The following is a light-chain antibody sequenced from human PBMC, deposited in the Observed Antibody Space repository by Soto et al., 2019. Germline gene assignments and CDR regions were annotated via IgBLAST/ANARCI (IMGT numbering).Light chain of an antibody. Sequence: IVLTQSPGTLSLSPGERATLSCRASQSVTSNYLAWYLQKPGQAPRLLIYAASSRTTGIPDRFSGSGSGSDLTLTINRLEPEDFAVYYCQQYGSSPITFGQGTRLETK. CDR3: QQYGSSPIT. V-gene: IGKV3-20*01. CDR1: QSVTSNY. CDR2: AAS. J-gene: IGKJ5*01.